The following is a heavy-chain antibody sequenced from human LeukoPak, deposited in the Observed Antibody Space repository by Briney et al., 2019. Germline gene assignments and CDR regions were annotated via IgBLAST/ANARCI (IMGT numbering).Heavy chain of an antibody. CDR1: GXSISSYY. CDR3: ARVASRSSSSRCFDY. Sequence: SETLSLTCTVSGXSISSYYVSWIRQPPGKGLEWIGYIYYSGSTNYNPSLKSRVTISADTSKSQFSLRLSSVTAADTAVYYCARVASRSSSSRCFDYWGQGTLVTVSS. CDR2: IYYSGST. V-gene: IGHV4-59*08. D-gene: IGHD6-6*01. J-gene: IGHJ4*02.